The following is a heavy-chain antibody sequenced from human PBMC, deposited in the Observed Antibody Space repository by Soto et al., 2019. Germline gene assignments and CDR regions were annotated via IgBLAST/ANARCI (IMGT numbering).Heavy chain of an antibody. Sequence: SETLSLTCTVSGASITYGAYSWSWIRQTPGKGLEWIGYINHLETTFYDPSFESRLTPSIDRTKNQFSLNLKSMSAADRAVYFCARGSGFDSFDYWGQGILVTVSS. J-gene: IGHJ4*02. CDR1: GASITYGAYS. CDR3: ARGSGFDSFDY. CDR2: INHLETT. D-gene: IGHD6-19*01. V-gene: IGHV4-30-2*01.